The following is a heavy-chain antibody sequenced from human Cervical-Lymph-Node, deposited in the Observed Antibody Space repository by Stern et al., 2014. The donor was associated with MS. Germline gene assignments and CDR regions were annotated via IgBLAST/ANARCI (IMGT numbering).Heavy chain of an antibody. Sequence: EQLVESGDEVKKPGASVKVSCKASGYTFTNYGITWVRQAPGQGLEWMGWISAYNGNTNYEQNLQGRVTLTTDTSTSTVYMELRSLRSDDAAVYYCARAAGILDFWGQGTLVIVSS. CDR3: ARAAGILDF. D-gene: IGHD1-1*01. CDR1: GYTFTNYG. J-gene: IGHJ4*02. V-gene: IGHV1-18*01. CDR2: ISAYNGNT.